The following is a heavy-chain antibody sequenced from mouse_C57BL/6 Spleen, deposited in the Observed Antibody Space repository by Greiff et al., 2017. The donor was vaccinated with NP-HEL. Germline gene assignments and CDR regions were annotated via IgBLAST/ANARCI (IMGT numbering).Heavy chain of an antibody. D-gene: IGHD1-1*01. CDR1: GYTFTDYY. Sequence: EVQLQQSGPELVKPGASVKISCKASGYTFTDYYMNWVKQSHGKSLEWIGDINPNNGGTSYNQKFKGKATLTVDKSSSTAYMELRSLTSEDSAVYYCARSSSPLYWYFDVWGTGTTVTVSS. J-gene: IGHJ1*03. CDR3: ARSSSPLYWYFDV. CDR2: INPNNGGT. V-gene: IGHV1-26*01.